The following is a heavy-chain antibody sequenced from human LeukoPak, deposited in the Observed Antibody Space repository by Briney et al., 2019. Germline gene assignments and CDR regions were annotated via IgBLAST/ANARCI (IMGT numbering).Heavy chain of an antibody. CDR3: ASQLERRNWFDP. D-gene: IGHD1-1*01. Sequence: ASVNVSCKVSGYTLTELSMHWVRQAPGKGLEWMGGFDPEDGETIYAQKFQGRVTMTEDTSTDTAYMELSSLRSEDTAVYYCASQLERRNWFDPWGQGTLVTVSS. CDR1: GYTLTELS. J-gene: IGHJ5*02. CDR2: FDPEDGET. V-gene: IGHV1-24*01.